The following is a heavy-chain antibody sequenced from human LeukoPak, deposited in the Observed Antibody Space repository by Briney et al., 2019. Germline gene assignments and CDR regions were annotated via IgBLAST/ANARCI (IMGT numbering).Heavy chain of an antibody. CDR3: ARKSYGQAFDI. V-gene: IGHV4-59*01. CDR2: IYYSGST. Sequence: PSETLSLTCTVSGGSISSYYWSWIRQPPGKGLEWIGYIYYSGSTNYNPSLKSRVTISVDTSKNQFSLKLSSVTAADTAVYYCARKSYGQAFDIWGQGQWSPSLQ. J-gene: IGHJ3*02. D-gene: IGHD5-18*01. CDR1: GGSISSYY.